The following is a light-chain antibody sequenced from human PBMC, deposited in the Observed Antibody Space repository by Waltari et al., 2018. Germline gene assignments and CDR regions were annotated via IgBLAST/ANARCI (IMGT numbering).Light chain of an antibody. CDR2: GTS. CDR3: QEYDGLVLT. J-gene: IGKJ4*01. Sequence: EIVFTQSPGTLSLSPGERATLSCRASQSVTSISFSWYQHKPGQAPRLLIYGTSNRATGRPERLRGSGFGTDVTLTKSRVEAEDFEVYYGQEYDGLVLTCGGGTKVEI. CDR1: QSVTSIS. V-gene: IGKV3-20*01.